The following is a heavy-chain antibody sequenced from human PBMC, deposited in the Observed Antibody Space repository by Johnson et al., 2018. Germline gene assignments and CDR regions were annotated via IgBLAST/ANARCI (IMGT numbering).Heavy chain of an antibody. CDR3: ARDYDILTGQYYYYYMDV. J-gene: IGHJ6*03. CDR1: GFTFSSYG. D-gene: IGHD3-9*01. CDR2: IWYDGSNK. Sequence: QVQLVQAGGGVVQAGRSLRLSCAASGFTFSSYGMHWVRQAPGKGLEWVAVIWYDGSNKYYADSVKGRFNISRDNAKNSLHLQMNNLTAEDTAVYYCARDYDILTGQYYYYYMDVWGKGTTVTVSS. V-gene: IGHV3-33*01.